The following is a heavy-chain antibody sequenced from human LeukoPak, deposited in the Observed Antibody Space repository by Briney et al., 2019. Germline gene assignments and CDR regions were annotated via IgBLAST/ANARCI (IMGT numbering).Heavy chain of an antibody. V-gene: IGHV3-23*01. Sequence: GGSLRLSCAASGFTFSSYAMNWVRQAPGKGLEWVSGIGGSGGTTDYADSVKGRFTISRNNFKNTLYLQMNSLRAKDTAVYYCARDYDYYVFDYWGQGTLVTVSS. D-gene: IGHD5-12*01. CDR3: ARDYDYYVFDY. CDR2: IGGSGGTT. CDR1: GFTFSSYA. J-gene: IGHJ4*02.